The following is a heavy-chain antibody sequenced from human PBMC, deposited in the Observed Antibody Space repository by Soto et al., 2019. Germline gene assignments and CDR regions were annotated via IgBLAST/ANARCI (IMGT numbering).Heavy chain of an antibody. J-gene: IGHJ3*02. Sequence: QVQLQESGPGLVKPSETLSLTCTVSGGSVSSGSYYWSWIRQPPGKGLEWIGYIYYSGRSNYNPSLKSRVTISVDTSKNQFSLKLSSVTAADTAVYYCASRIDIWGQGTMVTVSS. V-gene: IGHV4-61*01. CDR2: IYYSGRS. CDR1: GGSVSSGSYY. CDR3: ASRIDI.